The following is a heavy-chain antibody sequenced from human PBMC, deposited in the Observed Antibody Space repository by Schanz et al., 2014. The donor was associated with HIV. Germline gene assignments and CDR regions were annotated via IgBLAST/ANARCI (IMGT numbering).Heavy chain of an antibody. V-gene: IGHV1-18*01. Sequence: QVKLVQSGTEVKKPGASVTVSCKASGYTFTNYAINWVRQAPGQGLEWMGWISNYIGNTDYAQNLQGRVTMTADTFTNIAYMELRSLTSDDTAVYYCARGSCSGGTCYSGDHWGQGTLVTVSA. CDR3: ARGSCSGGTCYSGDH. J-gene: IGHJ4*02. D-gene: IGHD2-15*01. CDR1: GYTFTNYA. CDR2: ISNYIGNT.